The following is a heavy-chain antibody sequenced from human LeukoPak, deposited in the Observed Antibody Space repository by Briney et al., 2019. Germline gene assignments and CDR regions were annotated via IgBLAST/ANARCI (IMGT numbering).Heavy chain of an antibody. D-gene: IGHD3-3*01. V-gene: IGHV4-34*01. CDR1: GGSFSGYY. CDR3: ARATIFQSYFDC. CDR2: INHSGST. J-gene: IGHJ4*02. Sequence: SETLSLTCAVYGGSFSGYYWSWIRQPPGKGLEWIGEINHSGSTNYNPSLKSRVTISVDTSKNQFSLKLSSVTAADTAVYYCARATIFQSYFDCWGQGTLVTVSS.